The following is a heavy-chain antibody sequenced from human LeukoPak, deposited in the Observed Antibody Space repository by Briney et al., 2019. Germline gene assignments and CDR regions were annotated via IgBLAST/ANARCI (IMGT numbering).Heavy chain of an antibody. D-gene: IGHD5-24*01. CDR3: ARGRWLTGMDV. J-gene: IGHJ6*02. CDR2: IGQDGGAK. CDR1: GFTFNSYW. V-gene: IGHV3-7*01. Sequence: GGSLRLSCAASGFTFNSYWMSWVRQAPGKGLEWVANIGQDGGAKFYVGSVKGRFTISRDNAKDSLYLQMNSLRDDDTAVFYCARGRWLTGMDVWGQGTTVTVSS.